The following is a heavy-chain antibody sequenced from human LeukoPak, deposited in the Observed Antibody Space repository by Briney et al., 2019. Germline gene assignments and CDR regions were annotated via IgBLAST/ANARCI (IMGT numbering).Heavy chain of an antibody. Sequence: ASVKVSCKASGYTFTGYYMHWVRQAPGQGLEWMGWINSNSGGTNYAQKFQGRVTMTRDTSISTAYMELSRLRSDDTAVYYCARVHYYDSSGYYYDFDYWGQGTLVTVSS. CDR1: GYTFTGYY. V-gene: IGHV1-2*02. D-gene: IGHD3-22*01. J-gene: IGHJ4*02. CDR3: ARVHYYDSSGYYYDFDY. CDR2: INSNSGGT.